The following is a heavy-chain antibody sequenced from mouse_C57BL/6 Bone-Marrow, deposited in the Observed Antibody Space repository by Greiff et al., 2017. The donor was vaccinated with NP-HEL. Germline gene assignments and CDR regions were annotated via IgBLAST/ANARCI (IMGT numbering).Heavy chain of an antibody. CDR1: GYTFTSYG. CDR3: ARTYGNYYHTGWFAY. V-gene: IGHV1-81*01. J-gene: IGHJ3*01. D-gene: IGHD2-1*01. CDR2: IYPRSGNT. Sequence: QVQLKESGAELARPGASVKLSCKASGYTFTSYGISWVKQRTGQGLEWIGEIYPRSGNTYYNEKFKGKATLTADKSSSTAYMELRSLTSEDSAVYFCARTYGNYYHTGWFAYWGQGTLVTVSA.